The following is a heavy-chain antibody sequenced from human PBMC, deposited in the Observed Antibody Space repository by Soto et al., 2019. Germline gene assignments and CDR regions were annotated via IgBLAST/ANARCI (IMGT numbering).Heavy chain of an antibody. CDR1: GECITSSRYY. J-gene: IGHJ4*02. D-gene: IGHD2-8*02. V-gene: IGHV4-39*01. Sequence: SETLSLTCPVGGECITSSRYYWGWIRQPPGKGLEWIGSIYYSGSTYYNPSLKSRVTISVDTSKNQFSLKLSSVTAADTAVYYCARPTSEDTGNYFDYWGQGTLVTVSS. CDR3: ARPTSEDTGNYFDY. CDR2: IYYSGST.